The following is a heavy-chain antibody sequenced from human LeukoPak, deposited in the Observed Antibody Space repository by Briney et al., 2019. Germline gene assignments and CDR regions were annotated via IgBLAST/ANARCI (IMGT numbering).Heavy chain of an antibody. CDR2: MNPNSGNT. D-gene: IGHD6-13*01. J-gene: IGHJ5*02. CDR1: GYTFTSYD. V-gene: IGHV1-8*01. Sequence: ASVKVSCKASGYTFTSYDINWVRQAPGQGLEWMGWMNPNSGNTVYAQKFQGRVTMTRNTSISTAYMELSSLRSEDTAVYYCATVGSIAAAGTDLFDPWGQGTLVTVSS. CDR3: ATVGSIAAAGTDLFDP.